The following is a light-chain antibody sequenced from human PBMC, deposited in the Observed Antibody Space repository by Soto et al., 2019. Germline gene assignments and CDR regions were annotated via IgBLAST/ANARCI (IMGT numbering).Light chain of an antibody. V-gene: IGLV3-21*04. CDR1: SIGRKS. CDR2: YDS. CDR3: QVWDGGSDNVV. J-gene: IGLJ2*01. Sequence: SSELTQPPSVSVAPGRTARITCGGDSIGRKSVHWYQQKPGQAPVLVIYYDSDRPSGIPERCSGSNSGNTATLTTSCVEAGDEDEDYCQVWDGGSDNVVFGGGTKLTVL.